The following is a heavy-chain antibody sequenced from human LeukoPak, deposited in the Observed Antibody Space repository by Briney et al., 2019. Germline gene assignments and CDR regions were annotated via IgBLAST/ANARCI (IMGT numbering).Heavy chain of an antibody. V-gene: IGHV3-23*01. D-gene: IGHD3-10*01. CDR1: GFTFSSYP. J-gene: IGHJ4*02. CDR3: AKDIPISGSYFH. CDR2: ISGSGNT. Sequence: GGFLRLSCAASGFTFSSYPMNWVRQAPGKGLEWVSAISGSGNTFYVDSVKGRFTISRDNSKNTLYLQMNNLRAEDTAIYYCAKDIPISGSYFHWGQGTLVTVSS.